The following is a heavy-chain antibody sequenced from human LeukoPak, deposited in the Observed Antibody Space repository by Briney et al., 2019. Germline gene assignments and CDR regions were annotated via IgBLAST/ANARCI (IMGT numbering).Heavy chain of an antibody. CDR2: ISSSSSYI. J-gene: IGHJ5*02. CDR1: GFTFSSYS. CDR3: ARDSNWNYVGVYNWFDP. D-gene: IGHD1-7*01. V-gene: IGHV3-21*01. Sequence: GGSLRLSCAACGFTFSSYSMNWVRQAPGKGLEWVSSISSSSSYIYYADSVKGRFTISRDNAKNSLYLQMNSLRAEDTAVYYCARDSNWNYVGVYNWFDPWGQGTLVTVSS.